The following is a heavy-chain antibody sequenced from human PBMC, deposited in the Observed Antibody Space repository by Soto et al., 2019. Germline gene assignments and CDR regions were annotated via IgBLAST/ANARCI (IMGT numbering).Heavy chain of an antibody. D-gene: IGHD3-22*01. CDR1: GGSVTSATYY. J-gene: IGHJ5*02. CDR3: ARHVDYDSSGYYFDWFAP. Sequence: SETLSLTCTVSGGSVTSATYYWSWIRQPPGRGPEWIGYIYYTGRTNYNPSLKSRVTISVDTSKNQFSLKLSSVTAADTAVYYCARHVDYDSSGYYFDWFAPWGKGTLVTVSS. V-gene: IGHV4-61*01. CDR2: IYYTGRT.